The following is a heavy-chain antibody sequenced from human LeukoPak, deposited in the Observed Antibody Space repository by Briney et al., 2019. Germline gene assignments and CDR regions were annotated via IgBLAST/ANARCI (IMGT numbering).Heavy chain of an antibody. CDR2: FDPEDGET. CDR1: GYTLTELS. V-gene: IGHV1-24*01. D-gene: IGHD3-10*01. Sequence: ASVKVSCKVSGYTLTELSMHWVRQAPGKGLEWMGGFDPEDGETIYAQKFQGRVTMTEDTSTDTAYMELSSLRSDDTAVYYCATTKPFGGGPPPFDCWGQGILVTVSS. CDR3: ATTKPFGGGPPPFDC. J-gene: IGHJ4*02.